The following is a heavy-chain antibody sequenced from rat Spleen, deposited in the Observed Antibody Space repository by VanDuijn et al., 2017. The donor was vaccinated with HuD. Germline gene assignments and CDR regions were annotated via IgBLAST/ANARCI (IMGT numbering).Heavy chain of an antibody. CDR3: TRSYGGYSQHWFAY. J-gene: IGHJ3*01. CDR1: GFSLISNS. V-gene: IGHV2-1*01. D-gene: IGHD1-11*01. CDR2: IWGDGST. Sequence: QVQLKESGPGLVQPSQTLSLSCTVSGFSLISNSLHWVRQPPGKGLEWMGGIWGDGSTDYNSALQSRLSVSRDTSKSQVFLKMNSLETDDTAICVCTRSYGGYSQHWFAYWGQGTLVTVSS.